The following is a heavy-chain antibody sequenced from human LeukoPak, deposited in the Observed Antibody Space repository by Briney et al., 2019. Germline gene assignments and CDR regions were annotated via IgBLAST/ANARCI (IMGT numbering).Heavy chain of an antibody. CDR3: ARDQMDY. J-gene: IGHJ4*02. CDR2: LYSGGAA. CDR1: GFAVSSNY. Sequence: GGSLRLSCAASGFAVSSNYMSWVRQAPGKGLEWVSVLYSGGAAYYADSVKGRFTISRDNSKNTLYLQMNSLRAEDTAVYYCARDQMDYWGQGTLVTVSS. V-gene: IGHV3-53*01.